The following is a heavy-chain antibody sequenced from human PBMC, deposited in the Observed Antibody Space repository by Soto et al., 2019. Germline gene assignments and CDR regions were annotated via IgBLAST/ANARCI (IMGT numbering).Heavy chain of an antibody. CDR2: IIPILGIA. Sequence: QVQLVQSGAEVKKPGSSVKVSCKASGGTFSSYTISWVRQAPGQGLEWMGRIIPILGIANYAQKFQGRVTITADKSTRTAYMELSSLRSEDTAVYYCARGVGAYGRNWFDPWGQGTLVTVSS. D-gene: IGHD1-26*01. V-gene: IGHV1-69*02. CDR3: ARGVGAYGRNWFDP. J-gene: IGHJ5*02. CDR1: GGTFSSYT.